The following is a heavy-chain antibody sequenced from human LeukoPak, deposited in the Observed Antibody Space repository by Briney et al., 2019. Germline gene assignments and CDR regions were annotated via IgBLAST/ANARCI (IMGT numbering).Heavy chain of an antibody. CDR2: INPNSGGT. CDR3: ARDSETTFYSGYDYSDY. V-gene: IGHV1-2*02. D-gene: IGHD5-12*01. Sequence: ASVKVSCTASGYTFTGYYMHWVRQAPGQGLEWMGWINPNSGGTNYAQKFQGRVTMTRDTSISTAYMELSRLRSDDTAVYYCARDSETTFYSGYDYSDYWGQGTLVTVSS. J-gene: IGHJ4*02. CDR1: GYTFTGYY.